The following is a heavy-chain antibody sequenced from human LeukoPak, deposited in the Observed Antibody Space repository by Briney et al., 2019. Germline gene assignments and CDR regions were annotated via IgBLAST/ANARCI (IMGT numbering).Heavy chain of an antibody. V-gene: IGHV1-46*01. Sequence: ASVTISCKASGYTFTSYYMHWVRQAPGQGLEWMGIINPSGGSTSYAQKFQGRVTVTRDTSTSTVYMELSSLRSEDTAVYYCARARAVDTDMLDYWGQGTLVTVSS. CDR1: GYTFTSYY. CDR3: ARARAVDTDMLDY. J-gene: IGHJ4*02. D-gene: IGHD5-18*01. CDR2: INPSGGST.